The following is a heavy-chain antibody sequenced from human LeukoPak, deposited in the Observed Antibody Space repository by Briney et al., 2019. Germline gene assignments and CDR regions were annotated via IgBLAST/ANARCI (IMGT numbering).Heavy chain of an antibody. CDR3: AREIYDSSGTGAFDI. V-gene: IGHV3-21*01. CDR1: GFIFSTYG. Sequence: GGSLRLSCAASGFIFSTYGLHWVRQAPGKGLEWVSTISSSSSYIYYADSVKGRFTISRDNAQNSLYLQMNSLRAEDTAVYYCAREIYDSSGTGAFDIWGQGTMVTVSS. D-gene: IGHD3-22*01. J-gene: IGHJ3*02. CDR2: ISSSSSYI.